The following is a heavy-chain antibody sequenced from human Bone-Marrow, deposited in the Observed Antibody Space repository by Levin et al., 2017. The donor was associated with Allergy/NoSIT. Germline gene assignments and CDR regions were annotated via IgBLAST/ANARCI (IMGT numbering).Heavy chain of an antibody. Sequence: PSGGSLRLSCAASGFTFSTYGMNWVRQPPGKGLEWVSGISGNGAGTYYADSLMGRFTISRDNSKNTFYLQMNSLRAEDTAFYYCVRGGTSANYAPYNWFDRWGQGTLVTVSS. CDR3: VRGGTSANYAPYNWFDR. CDR2: ISGNGAGT. J-gene: IGHJ5*02. D-gene: IGHD4/OR15-4a*01. V-gene: IGHV3-23*01. CDR1: GFTFSTYG.